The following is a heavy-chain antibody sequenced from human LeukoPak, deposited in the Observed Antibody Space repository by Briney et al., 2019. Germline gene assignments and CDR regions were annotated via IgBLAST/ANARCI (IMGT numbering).Heavy chain of an antibody. CDR2: IRASGGST. CDR3: AKAARYYYDSSGQWGFDY. CDR1: GFTFSNYA. J-gene: IGHJ4*02. V-gene: IGHV3-23*01. Sequence: GGSLRLSCEASGFTFSNYAMSWVRQAPGKGLEWVSSIRASGGSTYYADSVKGRFTVSRDYSKNTLYLQMNSLRAEDTAVYYCAKAARYYYDSSGQWGFDYWGQGTPVTVSS. D-gene: IGHD3-22*01.